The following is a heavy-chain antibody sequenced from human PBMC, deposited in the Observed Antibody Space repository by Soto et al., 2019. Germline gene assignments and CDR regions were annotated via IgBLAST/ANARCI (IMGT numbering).Heavy chain of an antibody. CDR2: IYHSGST. Sequence: QLQLQESGPGLVKPSETLSLTCTVSGGSISSSSYYWGWIRQPPGKGLEWIGTIYHSGSTYYKPSLKSRVTISVDTSKNQFSLKLNSVTAADTAIYYCAREMGGSIHYWGQGTLVTVSS. CDR3: AREMGGSIHY. CDR1: GGSISSSSYY. V-gene: IGHV4-39*01. D-gene: IGHD1-26*01. J-gene: IGHJ4*02.